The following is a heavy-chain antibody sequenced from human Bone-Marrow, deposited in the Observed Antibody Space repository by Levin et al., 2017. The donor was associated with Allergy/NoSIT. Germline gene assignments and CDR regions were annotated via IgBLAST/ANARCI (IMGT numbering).Heavy chain of an antibody. CDR1: GYAFNTYD. Sequence: PAASVKVSCKASGYAFNTYDINWVRQAAGQGLEWMGWMNPNSENPKSHNTGYAQKFQGRITMTTNSSISTVYMELSSLRSEDTAVYYCVRAVEAARKAVPGIGYWGQGTLVTVSS. V-gene: IGHV1-8*01. CDR3: VRAVEAARKAVPGIGY. D-gene: IGHD6-6*01. J-gene: IGHJ4*02. CDR2: MNPNSENPKSHNT.